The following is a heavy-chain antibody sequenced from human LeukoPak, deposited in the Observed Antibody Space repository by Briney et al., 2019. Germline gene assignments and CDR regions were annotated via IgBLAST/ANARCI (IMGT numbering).Heavy chain of an antibody. CDR3: ARDSMVRGVIGWFDP. D-gene: IGHD3-10*01. Sequence: SVTVSCKASGYTFTGYYMHWVRQAPGQGLEWMGWINPNSGGTNYAQKFQGRVTMTRDTSISTAYMELSSLRSEDTAVYYCARDSMVRGVIGWFDPWGQGTLVTVSS. V-gene: IGHV1-2*02. J-gene: IGHJ5*02. CDR1: GYTFTGYY. CDR2: INPNSGGT.